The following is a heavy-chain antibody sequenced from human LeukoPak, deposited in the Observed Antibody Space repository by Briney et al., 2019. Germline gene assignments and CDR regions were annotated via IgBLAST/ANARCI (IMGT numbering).Heavy chain of an antibody. CDR3: ARAYYYDSSGQPTGFDC. D-gene: IGHD3-22*01. V-gene: IGHV1-2*02. J-gene: IGHJ4*02. Sequence: ASVKVSCKASGYTFTGYYMHWVRQAPGQGLEWMGWINPNSGGTNYAQKFQGRVTMTRDTSISTAYMELSRLRSDDTAVYYCARAYYYDSSGQPTGFDCWGQGTLVTVSS. CDR2: INPNSGGT. CDR1: GYTFTGYY.